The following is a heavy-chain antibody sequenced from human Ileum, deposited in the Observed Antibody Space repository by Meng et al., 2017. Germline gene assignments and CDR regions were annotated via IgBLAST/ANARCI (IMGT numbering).Heavy chain of an antibody. Sequence: GSLRLSCTVSGVSITSNTNYWGWIRQPPGKVLEWIGNIYYSGSTYYNPSLGSRVTMSVDTSKNQFSLKLSSVTAADTAVYYCAREGLLGDDYDGRGYYPIFWGQGTLVTVSS. CDR3: AREGLLGDDYDGRGYYPIF. CDR1: GVSITSNTNY. D-gene: IGHD3-22*01. J-gene: IGHJ4*02. CDR2: IYYSGST. V-gene: IGHV4-39*07.